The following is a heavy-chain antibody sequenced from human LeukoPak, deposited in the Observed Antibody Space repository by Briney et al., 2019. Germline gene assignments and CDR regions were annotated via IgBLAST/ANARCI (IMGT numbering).Heavy chain of an antibody. CDR3: ARGVGSGRWVGFDY. J-gene: IGHJ4*02. CDR1: GGSISSYY. Sequence: SETLSLTCTVSGGSISSYYWSWIQQPPGKGLEWIGYIYYSGSTNYNPSLKSRVTISVDTSKNLFSLKLSSVTAADTAVYYCARGVGSGRWVGFDYWGQGTLVTVSS. D-gene: IGHD3-10*01. V-gene: IGHV4-59*01. CDR2: IYYSGST.